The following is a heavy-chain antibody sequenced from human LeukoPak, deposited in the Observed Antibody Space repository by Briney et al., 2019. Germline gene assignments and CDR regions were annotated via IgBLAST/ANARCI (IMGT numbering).Heavy chain of an antibody. CDR1: GFTFSSYG. D-gene: IGHD6-19*01. CDR2: IRYDGSNK. Sequence: GGSLRLSCAASGFTFSSYGMHWVRQAPGKGLEWVAFIRYDGSNKYYADSVKGRFTISRDNSKNTLYLQMNSLRAEDTAVYYCAKARSPYSSGWYYFDYWGQGTLVTVSS. CDR3: AKARSPYSSGWYYFDY. V-gene: IGHV3-30*02. J-gene: IGHJ4*02.